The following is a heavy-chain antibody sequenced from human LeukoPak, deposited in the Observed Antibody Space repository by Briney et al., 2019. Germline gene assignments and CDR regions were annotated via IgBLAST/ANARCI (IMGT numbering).Heavy chain of an antibody. CDR2: IYYSGST. Sequence: PSETLSLTCTVSGGSMSSYYWSWIRQPPGKGLEWIGYIYYSGSTNYNPSLKSRVTISVDTSKSQFSLKLSSVTAADTAVYYCASGRYIYDSTGYYSYWGQGTLVTASS. V-gene: IGHV4-59*01. CDR1: GGSMSSYY. J-gene: IGHJ4*02. D-gene: IGHD3-22*01. CDR3: ASGRYIYDSTGYYSY.